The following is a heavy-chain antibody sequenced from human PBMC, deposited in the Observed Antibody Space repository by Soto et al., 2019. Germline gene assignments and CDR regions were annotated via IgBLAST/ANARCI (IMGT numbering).Heavy chain of an antibody. Sequence: EVQLVESGGGLVQPGGSLRLSCVVSGFTFSDHYMEWVRLAPGKGLEWVGRSRNKANSYFTEYAASVEDRFTVSRDDSKNSLYLQMNSLKTEDTAVYYCARGARAVVGGMDVWGQGTTVSVSS. CDR1: GFTFSDHY. CDR3: ARGARAVVGGMDV. CDR2: SRNKANSYFT. V-gene: IGHV3-72*01. J-gene: IGHJ6*02.